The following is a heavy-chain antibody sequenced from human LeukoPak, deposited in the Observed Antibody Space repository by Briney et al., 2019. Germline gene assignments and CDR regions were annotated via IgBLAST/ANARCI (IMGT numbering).Heavy chain of an antibody. D-gene: IGHD2-2*01. CDR3: ATATQPRGYFLH. J-gene: IGHJ1*01. V-gene: IGHV1-18*01. Sequence: GDSVKVSCKASGYTFTTYSLAWVRQAPGQSLEWMGWISVNNGGTNYAQSFQDRVTLTRDTSTNTAYLELRSLRSDDTAIIYCATATQPRGYFLHWGQGTLVTVSS. CDR2: ISVNNGGT. CDR1: GYTFTTYS.